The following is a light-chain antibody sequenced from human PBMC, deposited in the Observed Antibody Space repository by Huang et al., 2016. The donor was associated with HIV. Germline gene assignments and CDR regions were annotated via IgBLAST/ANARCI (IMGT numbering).Light chain of an antibody. J-gene: IGKJ4*01. Sequence: DIQMTQSPSSLSASVGDRVTLTCQASQDISNYLNWYQQKPGKVPKLLIYDASNLETGVPSRFSGSGSETEFTFTISSLQPEDIATYYCQQFYSLPLTFGGGTKVGIK. CDR2: DAS. CDR3: QQFYSLPLT. CDR1: QDISNY. V-gene: IGKV1-33*01.